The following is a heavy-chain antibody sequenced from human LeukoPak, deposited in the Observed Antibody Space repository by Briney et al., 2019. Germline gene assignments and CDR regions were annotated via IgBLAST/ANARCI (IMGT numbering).Heavy chain of an antibody. J-gene: IGHJ4*02. CDR3: ARVRGYYFDY. Sequence: GSLRLSCAASGFTFSSYAMSWIRQPPGKGLEWIGEINHSGSTNYNPSLKSRVTISVDTSKNQFSLKLSSVTAADTAVYYCARVRGYYFDYWGQGTLVTVSS. CDR1: GFTFSSYA. V-gene: IGHV4-34*01. CDR2: INHSGST.